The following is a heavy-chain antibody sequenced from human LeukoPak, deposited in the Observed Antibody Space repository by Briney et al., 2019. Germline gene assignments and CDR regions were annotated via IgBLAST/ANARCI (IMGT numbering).Heavy chain of an antibody. CDR1: GFTFNDYT. CDR3: ARGRFNYDSSGYSSFYY. V-gene: IGHV3-43*01. CDR2: ISWDAGST. J-gene: IGHJ4*02. D-gene: IGHD3-22*01. Sequence: GGSLRLSCAASGFTFNDYTMHWVRQAPGKGLEWVSLISWDAGSTYYADSVKGRFTISRDNARNSLYLQMNSLRAEDTAVYYCARGRFNYDSSGYSSFYYWGQGTLVTVSS.